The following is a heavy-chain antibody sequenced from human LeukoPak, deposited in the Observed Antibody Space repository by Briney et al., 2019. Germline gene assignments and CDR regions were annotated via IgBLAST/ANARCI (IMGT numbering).Heavy chain of an antibody. V-gene: IGHV3-53*01. J-gene: IGHJ3*02. Sequence: GGSLRLSCAASGFTVSSNYMSWVRQAPGKGLEWVSVIYSGGSTYYADSVKGRFTISRDNSKNTLYLQMNSLRAEDTAVYYCGFLVVVTAGAFDIWGQGTMVTVSS. CDR2: IYSGGST. CDR3: GFLVVVTAGAFDI. CDR1: GFTVSSNY. D-gene: IGHD2-21*02.